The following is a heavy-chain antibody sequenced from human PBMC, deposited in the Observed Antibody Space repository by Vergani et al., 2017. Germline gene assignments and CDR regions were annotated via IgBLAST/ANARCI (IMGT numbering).Heavy chain of an antibody. D-gene: IGHD4-11*01. CDR3: AKEYDYSNYDTYFQH. CDR1: GFTFSSYW. J-gene: IGHJ1*01. V-gene: IGHV3-74*01. CDR2: INSDGSST. Sequence: EVQLVESGGGLVQPGGSLRLSCAASGFTFSSYWMHWVRQAPGKGLVWVSRINSDGSSTSYADSVKGRFTISRDNAKNTLYLQMNSLRAEDTAVYYCAKEYDYSNYDTYFQHWGQGTLVTVSS.